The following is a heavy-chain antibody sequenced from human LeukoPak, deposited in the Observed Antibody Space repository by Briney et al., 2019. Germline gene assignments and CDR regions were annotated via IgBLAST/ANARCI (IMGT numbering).Heavy chain of an antibody. CDR3: ARHDVVSRAFDI. D-gene: IGHD2-15*01. CDR1: GGSISRYS. J-gene: IGHJ3*02. CDR2: IAHSGAI. Sequence: PSETLSLTCIVSGGSISRYSWNWIRQSPGKGLEWIGYIAHSGAISYNPSLKSRVTISVDTSKNQFSLNVSSVTAADTAVYYCARHDVVSRAFDIWGPGTMVTVSS. V-gene: IGHV4-59*08.